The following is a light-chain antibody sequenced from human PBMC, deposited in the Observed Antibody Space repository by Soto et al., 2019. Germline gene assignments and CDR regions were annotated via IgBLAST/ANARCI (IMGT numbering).Light chain of an antibody. V-gene: IGKV1-5*03. Sequence: DIHMTQSPSTLSGSLGDIVTFTCPPSQTISSWLAWYQQKPGKAPKLLIYKASSLESGVPSRFSGSGSGTEFTLTISSLQPDDFATYYCQQYNSYSPWTFGQGTKVDI. CDR2: KAS. J-gene: IGKJ1*01. CDR1: QTISSW. CDR3: QQYNSYSPWT.